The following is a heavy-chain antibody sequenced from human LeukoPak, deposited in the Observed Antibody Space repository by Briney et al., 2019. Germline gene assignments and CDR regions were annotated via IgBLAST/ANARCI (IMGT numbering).Heavy chain of an antibody. V-gene: IGHV4-61*01. Sequence: SDTLSLTCTVSGGSLSSDIYYWSWLRQPPGTGLEWVGYIYNSGSTNYNPSLKSRVTISVDTSTDQFSLRLSSVTAADTAVYYCARGYCGSTSCYGVFDYWGQGTLVTVSS. J-gene: IGHJ4*02. CDR3: ARGYCGSTSCYGVFDY. CDR2: IYNSGST. CDR1: GGSLSSDIYY. D-gene: IGHD2-2*01.